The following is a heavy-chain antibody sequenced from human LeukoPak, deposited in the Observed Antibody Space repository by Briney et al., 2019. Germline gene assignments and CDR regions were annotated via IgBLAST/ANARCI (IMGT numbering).Heavy chain of an antibody. J-gene: IGHJ3*02. D-gene: IGHD3-3*01. CDR3: ARGRFLDAFDI. Sequence: SETLSLTCTVSGVAISSDYWSWIRQPPGKGLEWIGYIYYSGSTKYKPSLKSRVTISVDTSKNQFSLKLSSVTAADSAVYYCARGRFLDAFDIWGQGTMVTVSS. CDR1: GVAISSDY. CDR2: IYYSGST. V-gene: IGHV4-59*01.